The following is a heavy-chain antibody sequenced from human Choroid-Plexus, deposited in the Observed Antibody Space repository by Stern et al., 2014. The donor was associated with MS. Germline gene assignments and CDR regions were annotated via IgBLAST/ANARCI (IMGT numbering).Heavy chain of an antibody. Sequence: VKPVESGSELKKPGASVKVSCKASGYTFTTYGMNWVRPPPGQGLEWMGWINTNTGNPTYAQDFIGRIVFSLDTAVTTAYLQIRSLKAEDTAVYYCARYAPMVTTDFDYWGQGTLVTVSS. CDR1: GYTFTTYG. J-gene: IGHJ4*02. D-gene: IGHD4-17*01. CDR3: ARYAPMVTTDFDY. CDR2: INTNTGNP. V-gene: IGHV7-4-1*02.